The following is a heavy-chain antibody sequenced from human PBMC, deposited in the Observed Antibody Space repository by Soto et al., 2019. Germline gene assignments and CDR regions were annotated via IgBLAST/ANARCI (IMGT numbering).Heavy chain of an antibody. CDR2: ISWNSGSI. CDR3: AKDYYVEMATITD. J-gene: IGHJ4*02. Sequence: GGSLRLSCAASGFTFDDYAMHWVRQAPGKGLEWVSGISWNSGSIGYADSVKGRFTISRDNAKNSLYLQMNSLRAEDTALYYCAKDYYVEMATITDWGQGTLVTVSS. D-gene: IGHD5-12*01. CDR1: GFTFDDYA. V-gene: IGHV3-9*01.